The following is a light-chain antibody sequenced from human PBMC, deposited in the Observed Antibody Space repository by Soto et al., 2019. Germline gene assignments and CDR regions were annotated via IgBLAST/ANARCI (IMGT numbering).Light chain of an antibody. V-gene: IGKV3-15*01. Sequence: EIVMTQYPATLSLSPGERAALSCRASQSINSELTWYQQKPGQPPRLLIYGASTRATGVPARVTGSESGSEFTLTISGLQSEDFAVYYCQQGHNWPLTCGQGTRLEI. CDR3: QQGHNWPLT. J-gene: IGKJ2*01. CDR1: QSINSE. CDR2: GAS.